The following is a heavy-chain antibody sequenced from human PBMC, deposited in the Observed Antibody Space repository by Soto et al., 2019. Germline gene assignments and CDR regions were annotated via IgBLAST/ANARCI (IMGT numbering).Heavy chain of an antibody. CDR1: GFTFSNAW. V-gene: IGHV3-15*01. D-gene: IGHD4-17*01. Sequence: EVQLVESGGGLVKPGGSLRLSCAASGFTFSNAWMSWVRQAPGKGLDWVGRIKSKTDGGTTDYAAPVKGRFTISRDDSINTLYLQTNSLKTEDTAVYYCTTADTVNNYYYYYMDVWGKGTTVTVSS. CDR2: IKSKTDGGTT. CDR3: TTADTVNNYYYYYMDV. J-gene: IGHJ6*03.